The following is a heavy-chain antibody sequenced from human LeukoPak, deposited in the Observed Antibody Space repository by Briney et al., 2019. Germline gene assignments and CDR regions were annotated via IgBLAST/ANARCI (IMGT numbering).Heavy chain of an antibody. J-gene: IGHJ4*02. CDR1: GFAFSDYY. D-gene: IGHD1-26*01. CDR3: ARDRAWESHIFEY. CDR2: ISSGGTTI. V-gene: IGHV3-11*01. Sequence: GGSLRLSCAASGFAFSDYYMTWIRQAPGKGLEWVSFISSGGTTIYYADSVKGRFTISRDNAKNSLYLQMNSLRAEDTAVYYCARDRAWESHIFEYWGQGILVTVSS.